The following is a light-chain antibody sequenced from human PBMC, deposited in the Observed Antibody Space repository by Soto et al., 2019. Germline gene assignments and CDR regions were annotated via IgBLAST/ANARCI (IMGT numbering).Light chain of an antibody. V-gene: IGLV2-11*01. CDR1: NSDVGGYNY. J-gene: IGLJ3*02. Sequence: QSALTQPRSVSGSPGQSVTISCTGTNSDVGGYNYVSWYQQYPGKAPILMISGVSERPSGVPDRFSGSKSGNTASLTISWLQAEDEADYYCCSYAHTSRVFGGGTKLTVL. CDR3: CSYAHTSRV. CDR2: GVS.